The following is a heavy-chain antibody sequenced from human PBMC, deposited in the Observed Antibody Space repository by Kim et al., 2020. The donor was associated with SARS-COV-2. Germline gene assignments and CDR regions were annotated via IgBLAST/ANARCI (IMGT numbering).Heavy chain of an antibody. Sequence: SETLSLTCAVYGGSFSGYYWSWIRQPPGKGLEWIGEINHSGSTNYNPSLKSRVTISVDTSKNQFSLKLSSVTAADTAVYYCARYSYASALGYWGQGTLVTVSS. J-gene: IGHJ4*02. V-gene: IGHV4-34*01. CDR3: ARYSYASALGY. D-gene: IGHD5-18*01. CDR2: INHSGST. CDR1: GGSFSGYY.